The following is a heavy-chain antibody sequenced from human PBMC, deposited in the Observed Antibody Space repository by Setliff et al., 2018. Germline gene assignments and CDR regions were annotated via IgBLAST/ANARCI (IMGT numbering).Heavy chain of an antibody. CDR2: IYYDGRT. Sequence: KPSETLSLTCSVSGGSISRSSYYWTWIRQPPGKGLEWIASIYYDGRTFAHPSVRGRVTISEDTSKNHFSLRMTSVTAADTALYYCRQAVVGRDVFDIWGQGTVVTVSS. CDR1: GGSISRSSYY. J-gene: IGHJ3*02. V-gene: IGHV4-39*02. D-gene: IGHD1-1*01. CDR3: RQAVVGRDVFDI.